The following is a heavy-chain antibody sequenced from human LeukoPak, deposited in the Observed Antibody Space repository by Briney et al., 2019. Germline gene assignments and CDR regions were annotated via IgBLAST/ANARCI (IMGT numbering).Heavy chain of an antibody. Sequence: PGRSLRLSCAASGFTFDDYAMHWVRQAPGKGLEWVSGISWNSGSIGYADSVKGRFTISRDNSKNTLYLQMNSLRAEDTAVYYCAKDRGDGYWGQGTLVTVSS. V-gene: IGHV3-9*01. D-gene: IGHD4-17*01. CDR2: ISWNSGSI. CDR1: GFTFDDYA. CDR3: AKDRGDGY. J-gene: IGHJ4*02.